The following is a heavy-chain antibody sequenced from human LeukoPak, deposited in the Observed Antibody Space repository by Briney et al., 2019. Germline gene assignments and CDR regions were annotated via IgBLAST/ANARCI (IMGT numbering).Heavy chain of an antibody. D-gene: IGHD1-1*01. CDR3: ARNLFGTGIADS. CDR1: GGSISGYY. Sequence: SETLTLTCTVSGGSISGYYWSWIRQPPGKGLEWIGYVYYTGNTKYNPSLKSRITISVDTSKKRFSLKLSTVTAADTAVYYCARNLFGTGIADSWGQGTLVTVSS. CDR2: VYYTGNT. J-gene: IGHJ4*02. V-gene: IGHV4-59*08.